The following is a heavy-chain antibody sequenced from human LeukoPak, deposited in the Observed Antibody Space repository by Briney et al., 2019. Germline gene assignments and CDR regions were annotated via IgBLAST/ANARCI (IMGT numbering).Heavy chain of an antibody. CDR1: GYTFTGYY. CDR2: INPNSGGT. J-gene: IGHJ4*02. D-gene: IGHD2-15*01. CDR3: ARARYCSGGSCYTYFDY. V-gene: IGHV1-2*02. Sequence: ASVTVSCKASGYTFTGYYMHWVRQAHGQGLEWMGWINPNSGGTNYAQKFQGRVTMTRDTSISTAYMELSRLRSDDTAVYYCARARYCSGGSCYTYFDYWGQGTLVTVSS.